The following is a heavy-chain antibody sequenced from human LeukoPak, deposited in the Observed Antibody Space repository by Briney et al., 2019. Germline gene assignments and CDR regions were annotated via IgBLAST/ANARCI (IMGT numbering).Heavy chain of an antibody. CDR3: ARQPGAGWFDP. CDR2: INPGDSDT. J-gene: IGHJ5*02. D-gene: IGHD3-10*01. CDR1: GYSFTSSW. Sequence: GESLQISCQASGYSFTSSWIGWARQMPGKGLEWMAIINPGDSDTRYSPSFQGQVTISADKSISTVYLQWGSLKASDTAMYYCARQPGAGWFDPWGQGTLVTVSS. V-gene: IGHV5-51*01.